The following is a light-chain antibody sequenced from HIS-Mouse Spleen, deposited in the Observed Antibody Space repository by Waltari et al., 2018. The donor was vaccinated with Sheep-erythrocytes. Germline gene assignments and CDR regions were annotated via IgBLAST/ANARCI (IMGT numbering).Light chain of an antibody. CDR1: KLGDNY. V-gene: IGLV3-1*01. Sequence: SYELTQPPSVSVSPGQTASITCPGDKLGDNYACWYQQKPGQAPVPVIYQDSKRPSGIPERFSGSNSGNTATLTISGTQAMDEADYYCQAWDSSTAVFGGGTKLTVL. J-gene: IGLJ2*01. CDR3: QAWDSSTAV. CDR2: QDS.